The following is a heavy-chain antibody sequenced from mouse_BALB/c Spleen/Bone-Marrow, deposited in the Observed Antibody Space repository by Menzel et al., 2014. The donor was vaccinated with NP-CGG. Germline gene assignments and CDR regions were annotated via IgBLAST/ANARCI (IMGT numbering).Heavy chain of an antibody. CDR1: GFTFSTXA. CDR3: SXXXXXXXYXDV. CDR2: ISSSGSYT. V-gene: IGHV5-9-3*01. J-gene: IGHJ1*01. Sequence: DVKLVESGGGLAKPGGSLQLSCAASGFTFSTXAMSWVRQTPEXXXEXXATISSSGSYTYYPDSVKGRFTISRDNAKNTLYLQXSSLRSEDTAMXYXSXXXXXXXYXDVWGAGXTVTVSS.